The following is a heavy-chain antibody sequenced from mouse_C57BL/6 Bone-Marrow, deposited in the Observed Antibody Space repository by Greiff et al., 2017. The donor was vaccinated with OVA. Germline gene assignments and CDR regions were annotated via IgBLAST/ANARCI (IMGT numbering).Heavy chain of an antibody. J-gene: IGHJ4*01. V-gene: IGHV2-4*01. D-gene: IGHD1-1*01. Sequence: VQLQQSGPGLVQPSQSLSITCTVSGFSLTSYGVHWVRQPPGKGLEWLGVIWSGGSTDYNAAFISRLSISKDNSKSQVFFKMNSLQADDTAIYYCAKITTVVAPYAMDYWGQGTSVTVSS. CDR2: IWSGGST. CDR3: AKITTVVAPYAMDY. CDR1: GFSLTSYG.